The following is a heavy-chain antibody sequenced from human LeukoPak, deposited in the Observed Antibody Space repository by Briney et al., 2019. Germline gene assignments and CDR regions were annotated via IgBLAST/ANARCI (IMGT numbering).Heavy chain of an antibody. CDR3: TYEGFDY. Sequence: GGSLRLSCTASEFAFSNVWMSWVRQSPGKGLEWVGRVKTTTDGGAAEYAAPVKGRFTISRDDSKNTMYLQMNSLKIEDTGVYYCTYEGFDYWGQGTLVTVSS. D-gene: IGHD3-3*01. J-gene: IGHJ4*02. V-gene: IGHV3-15*01. CDR2: VKTTTDGGAA. CDR1: EFAFSNVW.